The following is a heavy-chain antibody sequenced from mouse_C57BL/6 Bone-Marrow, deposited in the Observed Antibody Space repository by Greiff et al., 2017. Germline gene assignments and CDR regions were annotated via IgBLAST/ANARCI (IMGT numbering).Heavy chain of an antibody. V-gene: IGHV10-1*01. CDR2: IRSKSNNYAT. CDR3: VGDGYYWYFDV. D-gene: IGHD2-3*01. CDR1: GFSFNTYA. J-gene: IGHJ1*03. Sequence: DVKLVESGGGLVQPKGSLKLSCAASGFSFNTYAMNWVRQAPGQGLEWVARIRSKSNNYATYYADSVKDRFTISRDDSESMLYLQMNNLKTEDTAMYYCVGDGYYWYFDVWGTGTTVTVSS.